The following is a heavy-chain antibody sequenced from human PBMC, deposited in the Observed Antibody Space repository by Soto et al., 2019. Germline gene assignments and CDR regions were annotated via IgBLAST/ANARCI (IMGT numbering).Heavy chain of an antibody. V-gene: IGHV3-23*01. CDR3: ASVVVGAFDI. CDR2: ISGSGGST. D-gene: IGHD2-15*01. CDR1: GLKFSSYA. J-gene: IGHJ3*02. Sequence: GALRLSYAASGLKFSSYAMSWVRQTPEKGLEWVSAISGSGGSTYYADSVKGRFTISRDNSKNTLYLQMNSLRAEDTAVYYCASVVVGAFDIWGQGTMVTVSS.